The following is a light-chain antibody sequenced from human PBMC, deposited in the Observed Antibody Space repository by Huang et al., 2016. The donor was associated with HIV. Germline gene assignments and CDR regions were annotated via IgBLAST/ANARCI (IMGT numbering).Light chain of an antibody. V-gene: IGKV3-15*01. CDR3: QQYNNWPRT. CDR2: GAS. CDR1: QSVSSN. J-gene: IGKJ1*01. Sequence: EVVMTQSPATLSVSPGERATLSCRASQSVSSNLAWYQQKVGQAPRLLIYGASLRATGIPAGVSGSGSGTEFTLTISSLQSEDFAVYYCQQYNNWPRTFGQGTKVEIK.